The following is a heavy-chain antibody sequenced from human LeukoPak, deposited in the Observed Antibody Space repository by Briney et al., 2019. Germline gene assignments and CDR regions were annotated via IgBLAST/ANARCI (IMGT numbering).Heavy chain of an antibody. D-gene: IGHD3-10*01. Sequence: GGSLRLSCAASGFTFSSYAMHWVRQAPGKGLEWVAVISYDGSNKYYADSVKGRFTISRDNSKNTLYLQMNSLRAEDTAVYYCARVEYGSSPLRFDYWGQGTLVTVSS. J-gene: IGHJ4*02. V-gene: IGHV3-30-3*01. CDR2: ISYDGSNK. CDR3: ARVEYGSSPLRFDY. CDR1: GFTFSSYA.